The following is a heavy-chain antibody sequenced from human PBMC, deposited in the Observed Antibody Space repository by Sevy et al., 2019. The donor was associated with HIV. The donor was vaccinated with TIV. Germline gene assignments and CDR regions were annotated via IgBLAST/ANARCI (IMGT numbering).Heavy chain of an antibody. CDR3: ARATMVRGVITIYYYYGMDV. CDR2: MNPNSGNT. CDR1: GYTFTSYD. Sequence: ASVKVSCKASGYTFTSYDINWVRQATGQGLEWMGWMNPNSGNTGYAQTFQGRVTMTRNTSISTAYMELSSLRSEDTAVYYCARATMVRGVITIYYYYGMDVWGQGTTVTVSS. V-gene: IGHV1-8*01. J-gene: IGHJ6*02. D-gene: IGHD3-10*01.